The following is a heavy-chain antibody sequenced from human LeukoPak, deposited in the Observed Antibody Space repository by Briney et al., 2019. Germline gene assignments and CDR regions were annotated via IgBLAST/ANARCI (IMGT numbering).Heavy chain of an antibody. CDR1: GYTFTRYH. CDR2: INPNSGGT. V-gene: IGHV1-2*02. D-gene: IGHD5-12*01. Sequence: ASVKVSCKASGYTFTRYHMHWVRQAPGQGREWMGWINPNSGGTNYAQKLQGRVTMTRDTSISTAYMELSRLRSDDTAVYYCARDPSDSGYDFLSWGQGTLVTVSS. J-gene: IGHJ4*02. CDR3: ARDPSDSGYDFLS.